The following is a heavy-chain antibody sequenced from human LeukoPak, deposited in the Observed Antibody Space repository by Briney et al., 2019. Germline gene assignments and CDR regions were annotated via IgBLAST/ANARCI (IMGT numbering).Heavy chain of an antibody. Sequence: KTSGTLSLTCAVSGGSITNANWWSWGRQPPEKGLEWIGEIHYSGRTNYNPSLKSRVTISVDKSKNHFSLNLNSVAAADTALYYCARSGAWSLDIWGQGTMVTVSS. J-gene: IGHJ3*02. CDR3: ARSGAWSLDI. V-gene: IGHV4-4*02. CDR1: GGSITNANW. CDR2: IHYSGRT. D-gene: IGHD1-26*01.